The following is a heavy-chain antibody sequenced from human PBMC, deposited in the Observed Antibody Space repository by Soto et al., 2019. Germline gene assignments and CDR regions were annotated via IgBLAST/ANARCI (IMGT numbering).Heavy chain of an antibody. Sequence: SETLSLTCAVYGGSFSGYYWSWIRQPPGKGLEWIGEINHSGSTNYNPSLKSRVTISVDTSKNQFSLKLSSVTAADTAVYYYARSVTIFGVVPWGQGTLVTVSS. CDR1: GGSFSGYY. V-gene: IGHV4-34*01. D-gene: IGHD3-3*01. J-gene: IGHJ4*02. CDR2: INHSGST. CDR3: ARSVTIFGVVP.